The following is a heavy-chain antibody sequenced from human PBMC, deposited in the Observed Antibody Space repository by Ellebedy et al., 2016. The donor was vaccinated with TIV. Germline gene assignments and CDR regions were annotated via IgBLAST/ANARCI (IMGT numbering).Heavy chain of an antibody. J-gene: IGHJ5*02. D-gene: IGHD5-24*01. V-gene: IGHV6-1*01. CDR1: GDSVSRNSAA. Sequence: SQTLSHTCAIAGDSVSRNSAAWNWIRQSPSRGLEWLGRTYYRSKWYNDYAVSVKSRITINPDTSKNQFSLQLNSVTHEDTAVYYCARSGEIATIRDWFDPWGQGTLVTVFS. CDR3: ARSGEIATIRDWFDP. CDR2: TYYRSKWYN.